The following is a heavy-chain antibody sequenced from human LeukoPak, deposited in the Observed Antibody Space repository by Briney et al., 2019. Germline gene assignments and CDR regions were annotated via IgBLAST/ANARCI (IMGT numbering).Heavy chain of an antibody. D-gene: IGHD3-9*01. V-gene: IGHV4-59*01. CDR1: GGSISSYY. J-gene: IGHJ4*02. Sequence: PSETLSLTCTVSGGSISSYYWSWIRQPPGKGLEWIGYIYYSGSTNYNPSLKSRVTISVDTSTKQFSLKLSSVTAADTAVYYCARVVGDILTGYYTFPDYWGQGTLVTVSS. CDR2: IYYSGST. CDR3: ARVVGDILTGYYTFPDY.